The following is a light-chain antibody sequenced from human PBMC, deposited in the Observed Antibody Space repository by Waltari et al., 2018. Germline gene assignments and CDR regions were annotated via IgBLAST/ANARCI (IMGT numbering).Light chain of an antibody. Sequence: DIQMTQSPSALSASVGDRVAITCRASQPISIYLTWYQQIPDKAPNLLIYGAVNLQDGVPSRFTGSGSGTDFTLTISSLHPEDFGTYYCQQSYKAPLTFGQGTKLQIK. CDR3: QQSYKAPLT. J-gene: IGKJ2*01. CDR1: QPISIY. CDR2: GAV. V-gene: IGKV1-39*01.